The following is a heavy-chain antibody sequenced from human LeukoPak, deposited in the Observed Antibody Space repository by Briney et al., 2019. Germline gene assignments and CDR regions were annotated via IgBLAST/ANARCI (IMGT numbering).Heavy chain of an antibody. CDR1: GGSISSSTD. CDR2: IHYSGIT. J-gene: IGHJ6*02. V-gene: IGHV4-39*01. Sequence: SATLSLTCTVSGGSISSSTDWDWIRQPPGKGLEWIGTIHYSGITYYNPSLKSRVTISVDTSKNQFSLKLSSVTAADTAVYYCARPAPGKKYGMDVWGQGTTVTVSS. CDR3: ARPAPGKKYGMDV.